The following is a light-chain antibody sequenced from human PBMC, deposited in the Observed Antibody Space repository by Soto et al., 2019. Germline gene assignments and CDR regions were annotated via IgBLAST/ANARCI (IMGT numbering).Light chain of an antibody. J-gene: IGLJ2*01. CDR1: SSDVGGYNY. V-gene: IGLV2-14*01. CDR2: DVS. CDR3: SSYTSSSTLVV. Sequence: QSALTQPASVSGSPGQSITISCTGTSSDVGGYNYVSWYQQHPGKAPKLMIYDVSNRPSGVSNRFSGSKSGNTASLTISGLQAEDEADYYCSSYTSSSTLVVFRGGTSSPS.